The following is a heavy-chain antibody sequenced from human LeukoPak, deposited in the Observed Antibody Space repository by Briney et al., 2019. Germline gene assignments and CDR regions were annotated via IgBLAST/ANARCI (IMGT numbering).Heavy chain of an antibody. CDR3: AKDEAKRYFDWLLADVYFDS. CDR2: ISVSGGST. J-gene: IGHJ4*02. D-gene: IGHD3-9*01. CDR1: GFTFSSYS. V-gene: IGHV3-23*01. Sequence: PGGSLRLSCAASGFTFSSYSMNWVRQAPGKGLEWVSTISVSGGSTYYADSVKGRFTISRDNSKNTLYLQMNSLRAEDTAVYYCAKDEAKRYFDWLLADVYFDSWGQGTLVTVSS.